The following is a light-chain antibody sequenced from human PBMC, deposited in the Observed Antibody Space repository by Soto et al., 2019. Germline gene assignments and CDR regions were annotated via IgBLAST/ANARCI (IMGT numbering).Light chain of an antibody. J-gene: IGKJ1*01. V-gene: IGKV3-20*01. CDR3: QQYGSSRWT. Sequence: EVVLTQSPGTLSLSPGERATLSCRASQSVSNIYLAWYQQKVGQAPRLLIYGASSRATGIPDRFSGSGPGTDFTLTISRLEPEDFAVYYCQQYGSSRWTFGQGTKVEIK. CDR1: QSVSNIY. CDR2: GAS.